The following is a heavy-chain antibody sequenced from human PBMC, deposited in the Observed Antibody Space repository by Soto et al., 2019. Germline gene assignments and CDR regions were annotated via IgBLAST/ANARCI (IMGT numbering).Heavy chain of an antibody. CDR2: VYYSGST. D-gene: IGHD3-22*01. V-gene: IGHV4-59*08. J-gene: IGHJ4*02. CDR1: GGSISGYY. Sequence: SETLSLTCTVSGGSISGYYWDWIRQPPGKGLEWIGYVYYSGSTSYNPSLESRVIISVDTSKNQFSLKLTSVTAADTAVYYCASHGYDSNSYPHLAWGQGALVTVSS. CDR3: ASHGYDSNSYPHLA.